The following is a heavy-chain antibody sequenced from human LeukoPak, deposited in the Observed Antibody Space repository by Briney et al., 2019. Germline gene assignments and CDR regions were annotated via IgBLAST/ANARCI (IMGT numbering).Heavy chain of an antibody. V-gene: IGHV4-30-4*01. D-gene: IGHD1-26*01. J-gene: IGHJ6*02. Sequence: SQTLSLTCTVSGGSISSGDYYWSWIRQPPGKGLEWIGYIYYSGSTYYSPSLKSRVTISVDTSKNQFSLKLSSVTAADTAVYYCARDRIVGAPGGMDVWGQGTTVTVSS. CDR1: GGSISSGDYY. CDR2: IYYSGST. CDR3: ARDRIVGAPGGMDV.